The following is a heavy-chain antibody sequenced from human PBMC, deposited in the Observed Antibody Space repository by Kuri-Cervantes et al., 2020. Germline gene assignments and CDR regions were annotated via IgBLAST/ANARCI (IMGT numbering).Heavy chain of an antibody. V-gene: IGHV4-31*03. J-gene: IGHJ4*02. CDR1: GGSISSGGYH. CDR2: IYYSGST. Sequence: SETLSLTCTVSGGSISSGGYHWSWIRQHPGKGLEWIGYIYYSGSTYYNPSLKSRVTISVDTSKNQFSLKLSSVTAADTAVYYCARGSIPGSGYYTEYYFDYWGQGTLVTVSS. CDR3: ARGSIPGSGYYTEYYFDY. D-gene: IGHD3-3*01.